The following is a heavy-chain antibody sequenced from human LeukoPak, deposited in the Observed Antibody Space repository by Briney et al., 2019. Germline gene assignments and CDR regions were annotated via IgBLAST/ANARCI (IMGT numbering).Heavy chain of an antibody. CDR1: GGSISSSGYY. CDR3: ARNASTMIVPGGWFDP. V-gene: IGHV4-39*01. Sequence: SETLSLTCTVSGGSISSSGYYWGWLRQPPGKGLDWIGTIYYSGSTSYNPSLKSRVTMTVDTSQNQFTLKLNSVTAADTAVYYCARNASTMIVPGGWFDPWGQGTLVTVSS. J-gene: IGHJ5*02. D-gene: IGHD3-22*01. CDR2: IYYSGST.